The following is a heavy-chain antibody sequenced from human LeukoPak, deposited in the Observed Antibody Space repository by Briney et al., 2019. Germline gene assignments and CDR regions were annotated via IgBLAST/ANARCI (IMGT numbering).Heavy chain of an antibody. Sequence: SETLSLTCTVSGGSISSYYWSWIRQPPGKGLEWIRYIYYSGSTNYNPSLKSRVTISVDTSKNQFSLKLSSVTAADTAVYYCARTPCSSTSCYRSWFDPWGQGTLVTVSS. CDR2: IYYSGST. CDR1: GGSISSYY. CDR3: ARTPCSSTSCYRSWFDP. J-gene: IGHJ5*02. D-gene: IGHD2-2*02. V-gene: IGHV4-59*01.